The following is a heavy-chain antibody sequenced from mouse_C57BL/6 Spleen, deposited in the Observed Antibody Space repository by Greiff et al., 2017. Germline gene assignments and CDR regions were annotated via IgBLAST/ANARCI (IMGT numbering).Heavy chain of an antibody. CDR1: GFSLTSYA. Sequence: VQVVESGPGLVAPSQSLSITCTVSGFSLTSYAISWVRQPPGKGLEWLGVIWTGGGTNYNSALKSRLSISKDNSKSQVFLKMNSLQTDDTARYYCARNSGDGDYYAMDYWGQGTSVTVSS. CDR3: ARNSGDGDYYAMDY. D-gene: IGHD3-3*01. J-gene: IGHJ4*01. CDR2: IWTGGGT. V-gene: IGHV2-9-1*01.